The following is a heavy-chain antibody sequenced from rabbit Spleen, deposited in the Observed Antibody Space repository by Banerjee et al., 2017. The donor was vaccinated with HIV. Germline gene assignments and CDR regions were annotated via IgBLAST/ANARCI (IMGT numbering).Heavy chain of an antibody. CDR1: GFSFSSSYW. CDR3: ARDTGSSFSSYGMDL. J-gene: IGHJ3*01. V-gene: IGHV1S40*01. CDR2: IYAGSSGST. D-gene: IGHD8-1*01. Sequence: QSLEESGGDLVKPGASRTLTCTASGFSFSSSYWICWVRQAPGKGLEWIACIYAGSSGSTYYASWAKGRFTISKTSSTTVTLQMTSLTAADTATYFCARDTGSSFSSYGMDLWGQGTLVTVS.